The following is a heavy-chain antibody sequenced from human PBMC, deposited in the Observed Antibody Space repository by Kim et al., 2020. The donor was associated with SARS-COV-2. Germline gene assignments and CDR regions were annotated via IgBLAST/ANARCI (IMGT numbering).Heavy chain of an antibody. Sequence: GETPDYTDPVKGRFFISRDDSKNTVYMQMNRLKSEDTGVYYCSTGIAADNWGQGTLVTVSS. CDR3: STGIAADN. V-gene: IGHV3-15*01. D-gene: IGHD6-13*01. J-gene: IGHJ4*02. CDR2: GETP.